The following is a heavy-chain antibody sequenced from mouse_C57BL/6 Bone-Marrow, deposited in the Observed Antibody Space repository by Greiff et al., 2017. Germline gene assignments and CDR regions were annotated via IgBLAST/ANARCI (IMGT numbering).Heavy chain of an antibody. Sequence: EVQLQQSGPELVKPGASVKISCKASGYTFTDYYMNWVKQSHGKSLEWIGDINPNNGGTSYNQKFKGKATLTVDKSSSTAYMELRSLTSEDSAVYYCASSPAFCSNASAMDYGGQGTSVTVSA. CDR3: ASSPAFCSNASAMDY. J-gene: IGHJ4*01. D-gene: IGHD2-5*01. V-gene: IGHV1-26*01. CDR1: GYTFTDYY. CDR2: INPNNGGT.